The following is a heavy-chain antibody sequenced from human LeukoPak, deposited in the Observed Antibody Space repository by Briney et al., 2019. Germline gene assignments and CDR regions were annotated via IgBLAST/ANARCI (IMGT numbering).Heavy chain of an antibody. CDR2: ISSSSSYI. V-gene: IGHV3-21*01. CDR3: ARGKLELLGYYYGMDV. J-gene: IGHJ6*02. Sequence: GGSLRLSCAASGFTFSSYSMNWVRQAPGKGLEWVSSISSSSSYIYYADSVKGRFTISRDNAKNSLYLQMNSLRAEDTAVYHCARGKLELLGYYYGMDVWGQGTTVTVSS. D-gene: IGHD1-7*01. CDR1: GFTFSSYS.